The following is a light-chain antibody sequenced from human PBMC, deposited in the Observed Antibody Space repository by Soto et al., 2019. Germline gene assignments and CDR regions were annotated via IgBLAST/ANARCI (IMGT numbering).Light chain of an antibody. CDR2: DVN. V-gene: IGLV2-14*01. CDR1: SSDVGAYDY. Sequence: QSALTQPASVSGSPGQSITISCTGTSSDVGAYDYVSWFQQHPGKAPKLMIYDVNNRPSGASNRFSGSKSGNSASLIISGLQAEDEADYYCSAYTTSSTVVFGGGTKLTVL. CDR3: SAYTTSSTVV. J-gene: IGLJ2*01.